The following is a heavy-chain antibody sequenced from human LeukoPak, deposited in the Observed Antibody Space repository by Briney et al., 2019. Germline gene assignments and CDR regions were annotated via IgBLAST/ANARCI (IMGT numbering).Heavy chain of an antibody. J-gene: IGHJ3*02. D-gene: IGHD3-10*01. CDR2: ISYDGSNK. CDR1: GFTFSTYG. Sequence: PGRPLRLSCAASGFTFSTYGMHWVRQAPGKGREGVAVISYDGSNKYYADSVKGRFTISRDNSKNTLYLQMNSLRAEDTAVYYCARDPLLWFGELRPDDAFDIWGQGTMVTVSS. CDR3: ARDPLLWFGELRPDDAFDI. V-gene: IGHV3-30*03.